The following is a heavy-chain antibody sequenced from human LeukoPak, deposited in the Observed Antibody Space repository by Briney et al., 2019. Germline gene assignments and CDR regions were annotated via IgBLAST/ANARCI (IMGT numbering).Heavy chain of an antibody. CDR1: GFTFDDYA. J-gene: IGHJ3*02. CDR3: AKDMWDFWSGYSGAFDI. CDR2: ISWNSGSI. D-gene: IGHD3-3*01. V-gene: IGHV3-9*01. Sequence: GRSLRLSCAASGFTFDDYAMHWVRQAPGKGLEWVSGISWNSGSIGYADSVKGRFTISRDNAKNPLYLQMNSLRAEDTALYYCAKDMWDFWSGYSGAFDIWGQGTMVTVSS.